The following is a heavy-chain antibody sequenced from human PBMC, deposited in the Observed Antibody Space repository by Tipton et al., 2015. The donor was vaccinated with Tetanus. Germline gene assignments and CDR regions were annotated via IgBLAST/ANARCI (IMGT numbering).Heavy chain of an antibody. CDR2: IYPGDSDT. CDR1: GYIFTNYW. V-gene: IGHV5-51*01. CDR3: ARAHCSDGVCNFDF. D-gene: IGHD2-15*01. J-gene: IGHJ4*02. Sequence: LVQSGGEVKKPGESLKISCKGSGYIFTNYWIGWVRQKPGKGLEWMGFIYPGDSDTRYSPSFQGQVTISVDKSINTAYLQWSSLKASDTSMFYCARAHCSDGVCNFDFWGQGALVTVAS.